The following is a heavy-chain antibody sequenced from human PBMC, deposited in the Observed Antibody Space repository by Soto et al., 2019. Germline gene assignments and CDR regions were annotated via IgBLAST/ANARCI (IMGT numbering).Heavy chain of an antibody. D-gene: IGHD1-1*01. CDR1: GYSFSNYS. CDR3: ARDGVQLWPRYDVDY. V-gene: IGHV1-46*01. Sequence: VQLVQSGAEVKKPGASVQVSCKTSGYSFSNYSMHWVRQVPGQGLEWMGKINPNGGSTSLAQKFKDAVTLTRDTSTNTVYMELSSLTSEDTAVYDCARDGVQLWPRYDVDYWGQGTLVTVSS. CDR2: INPNGGST. J-gene: IGHJ4*02.